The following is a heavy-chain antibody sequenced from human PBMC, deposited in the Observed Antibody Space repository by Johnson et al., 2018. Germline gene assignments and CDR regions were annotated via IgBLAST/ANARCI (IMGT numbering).Heavy chain of an antibody. J-gene: IGHJ3*02. CDR3: ASLTYCGGVCSSGAFDI. Sequence: VQLVESGGGVVQPGRSLRLSCVASRFSFSNDSMTWVRQAPGKGLEWVAFISYAGTNKYYGESVKGRFTISRDKSKNTLYLQMNSLRAEDTDVYYCASLTYCGGVCSSGAFDIWGQGTMVTVSS. CDR2: ISYAGTNK. D-gene: IGHD2-21*02. V-gene: IGHV3-30-3*01. CDR1: RFSFSNDS.